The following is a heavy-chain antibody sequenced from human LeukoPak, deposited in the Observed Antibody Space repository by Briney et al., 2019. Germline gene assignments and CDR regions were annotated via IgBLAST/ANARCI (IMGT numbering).Heavy chain of an antibody. V-gene: IGHV4-38-2*02. CDR2: IYHSGSA. CDR1: GYSISSGYY. D-gene: IGHD1-26*01. Sequence: SETLSLTCTVSGYSISSGYYWGWIRQPPGKGLEWIGSIYHSGSAYYNPSLKSRVTISVDTSKNQFSLKLSSVTAADTAVYYCARDSGSWDFDYWGQGTLVTVSS. CDR3: ARDSGSWDFDY. J-gene: IGHJ4*02.